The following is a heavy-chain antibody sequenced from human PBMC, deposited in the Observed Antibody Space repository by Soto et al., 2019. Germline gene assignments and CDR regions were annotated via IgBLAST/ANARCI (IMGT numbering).Heavy chain of an antibody. CDR2: IFYSGST. CDR3: ARDYGGNYYFDY. Sequence: SETLSLTCTVSGGSISNYYWSWIRQPPGRGLEWIGHIFYSGSTNYNPALKSRVTISVDTSKNQFSLKLSSVTAADTAVYYCARDYGGNYYFDYWGQGTLVTVSS. J-gene: IGHJ4*02. CDR1: GGSISNYY. V-gene: IGHV4-59*01. D-gene: IGHD4-17*01.